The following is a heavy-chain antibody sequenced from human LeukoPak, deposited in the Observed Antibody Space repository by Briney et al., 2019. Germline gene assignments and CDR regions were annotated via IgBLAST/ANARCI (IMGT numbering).Heavy chain of an antibody. D-gene: IGHD1-7*01. Sequence: ASVKVSCKASGYTFTSYDINWARQATGQGLEWMGWMNPNSGNTGYAQKFQGRVTMTRNTSISTAYMELSSLRSEDTAVYYCARAGINNWNYAGGNWFDPWGQGTLVTVSS. CDR2: MNPNSGNT. V-gene: IGHV1-8*01. J-gene: IGHJ5*02. CDR3: ARAGINNWNYAGGNWFDP. CDR1: GYTFTSYD.